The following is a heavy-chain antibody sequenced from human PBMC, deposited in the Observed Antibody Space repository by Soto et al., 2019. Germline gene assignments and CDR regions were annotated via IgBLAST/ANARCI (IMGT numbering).Heavy chain of an antibody. V-gene: IGHV3-21*01. Sequence: PGGSLRLSCAASGFTFSSYSMNWVRQAPGKGLEWVSSISSSSSYIYYADSVKGRFTISRDNAKNSLYLQMNSLRAEDTAVYYCARDCRGWTTVVTPYYYYGMDVWGQGTTVTVS. J-gene: IGHJ6*02. D-gene: IGHD4-17*01. CDR3: ARDCRGWTTVVTPYYYYGMDV. CDR2: ISSSSSYI. CDR1: GFTFSSYS.